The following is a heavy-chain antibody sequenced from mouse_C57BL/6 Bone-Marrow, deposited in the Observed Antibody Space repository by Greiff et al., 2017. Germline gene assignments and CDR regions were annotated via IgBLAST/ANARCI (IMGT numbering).Heavy chain of an antibody. V-gene: IGHV1-64*01. CDR2: IHPNSGST. Sequence: VQLQQPGAELVKPGASVKLSCKASGYTFTSYWMHWVKQRPGQGLEWIGMIHPNSGSTNYNEKFKSKATLTVDKSSSTAYMQLSSLASEDSAVFYCARKDGSHYFDYWGQGTTLTVSS. CDR1: GYTFTSYW. J-gene: IGHJ2*01. D-gene: IGHD2-3*01. CDR3: ARKDGSHYFDY.